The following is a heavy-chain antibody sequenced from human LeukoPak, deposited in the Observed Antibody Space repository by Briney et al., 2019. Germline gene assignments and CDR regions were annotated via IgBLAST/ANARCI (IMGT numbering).Heavy chain of an antibody. CDR3: AKLPAAAILPIGDY. D-gene: IGHD2-2*01. Sequence: PGGSLRLFCAASGFTFSSCAMSWVREAPGKGLAWVLAISISGDNTYYVDSVKGRFTISRDNSKNTLYLQMNSLRAEDTAVYYCAKLPAAAILPIGDYWGQRTLVTVSS. J-gene: IGHJ4*02. V-gene: IGHV3-23*01. CDR1: GFTFSSCA. CDR2: ISISGDNT.